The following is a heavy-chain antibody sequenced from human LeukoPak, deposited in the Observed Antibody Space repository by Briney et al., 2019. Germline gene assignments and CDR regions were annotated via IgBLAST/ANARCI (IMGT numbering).Heavy chain of an antibody. J-gene: IGHJ4*02. CDR1: GGSISSYY. Sequence: LSETLSLTCTVSGGSISSYYWSWIRQPPGKGLEWIGYIYYSGGTSYNPSLKSRVTISVDTSKNQFSLKLSSVTAADTAVYYCARHRDGYSNQAFDYWGQGTLVTVSS. D-gene: IGHD5-24*01. CDR3: ARHRDGYSNQAFDY. V-gene: IGHV4-59*01. CDR2: IYYSGGT.